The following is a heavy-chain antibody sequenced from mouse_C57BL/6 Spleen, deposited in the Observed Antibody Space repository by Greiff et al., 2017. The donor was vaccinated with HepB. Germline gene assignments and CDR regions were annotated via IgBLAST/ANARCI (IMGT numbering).Heavy chain of an antibody. CDR2: INPSTGGT. V-gene: IGHV1-42*01. J-gene: IGHJ3*01. D-gene: IGHD2-3*01. CDR1: GYSFTGYY. CDR3: AGYDGYPFAY. Sequence: EVQLVESGPELVKPGASVKISCKASGYSFTGYYMNWVKQSPEKSLEWIGEINPSTGGTTYNQKFKAKATLTVDKSSSTAYMQLKSLTSEDSAVYYCAGYDGYPFAYWGQGTLVTVSA.